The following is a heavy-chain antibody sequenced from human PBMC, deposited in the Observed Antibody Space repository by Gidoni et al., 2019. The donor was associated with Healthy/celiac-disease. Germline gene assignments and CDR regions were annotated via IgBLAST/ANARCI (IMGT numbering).Heavy chain of an antibody. CDR2: ISYDGSNK. Sequence: QVQLVESGGGVVQPGRSLRLSCAASGFTFSSYAMHWVRQAPGKGLEWVAVISYDGSNKYSAASVKGRFTISRDNSKNTLYLQMNSLRAEDTAVYYCAREDDSSGFYWGQGTLVTVSS. V-gene: IGHV3-30-3*01. D-gene: IGHD3-22*01. CDR3: AREDDSSGFY. CDR1: GFTFSSYA. J-gene: IGHJ4*02.